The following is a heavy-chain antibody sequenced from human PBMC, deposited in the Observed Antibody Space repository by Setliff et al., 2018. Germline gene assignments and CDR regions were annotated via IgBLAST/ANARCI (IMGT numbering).Heavy chain of an antibody. Sequence: KPSETLSLTCTVSGGSISSGDYYWSWIRPPPGKGLEWIGSVYRGGTTYYNPSLKSRLTISVDTSSNQFSLKLSSVTAADTAVYYCAIQFPFSCGGTSCFDDYWGQGTLVTVSS. CDR3: AIQFPFSCGGTSCFDDY. V-gene: IGHV4-39*01. D-gene: IGHD2-2*01. CDR1: GGSISSGDYY. CDR2: VYRGGTT. J-gene: IGHJ4*02.